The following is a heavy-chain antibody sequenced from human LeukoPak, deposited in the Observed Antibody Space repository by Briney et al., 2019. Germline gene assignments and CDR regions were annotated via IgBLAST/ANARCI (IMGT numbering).Heavy chain of an antibody. Sequence: ASVKVSCKASGGTFSSYAISWVRQAPGQGLEWMGGIIPIFGTANYAQKFQGRVTITTDESTSTAYMELSSLRSEDTAVYYCARAHVGYCSGGSCYGYDWGQGTLVIISS. J-gene: IGHJ4*02. V-gene: IGHV1-69*05. CDR1: GGTFSSYA. D-gene: IGHD2-15*01. CDR3: ARAHVGYCSGGSCYGYD. CDR2: IIPIFGTA.